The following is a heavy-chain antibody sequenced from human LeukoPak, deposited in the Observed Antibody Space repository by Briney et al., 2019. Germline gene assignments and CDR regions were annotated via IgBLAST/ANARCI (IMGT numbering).Heavy chain of an antibody. J-gene: IGHJ4*02. CDR2: IWFDGSNR. CDR1: GVTFRNYG. CDR3: ARDTSGYYDY. Sequence: PGRSLRLSCEASGVTFRNYGMHWVRQAPGKGLDWVGVIWFDGSNRYYADSVKGRFTISRDNSKNTLYLQVNSVRAEDTAVYYCARDTSGYYDYWGQGALVTVSS. V-gene: IGHV3-33*01. D-gene: IGHD2-15*01.